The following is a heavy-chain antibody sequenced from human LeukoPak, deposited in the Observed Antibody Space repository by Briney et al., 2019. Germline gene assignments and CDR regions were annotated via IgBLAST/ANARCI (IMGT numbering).Heavy chain of an antibody. CDR1: GGSFSGYY. Sequence: SETLSLTCAVYGGSFSGYYLSWIRQPPGKGLEWIGEINHSGSTNYNPSLKSRVTISVDTSKNQFSLKLSSVTAADTAVYYCARSPRIAVAGTFQHWGQGTLVTVSS. CDR2: INHSGST. D-gene: IGHD6-19*01. J-gene: IGHJ1*01. CDR3: ARSPRIAVAGTFQH. V-gene: IGHV4-34*01.